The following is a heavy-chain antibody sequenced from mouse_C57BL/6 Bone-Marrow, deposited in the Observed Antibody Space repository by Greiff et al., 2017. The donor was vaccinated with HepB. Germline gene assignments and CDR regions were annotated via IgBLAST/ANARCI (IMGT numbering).Heavy chain of an antibody. D-gene: IGHD2-1*01. CDR2: IYPGDGDT. CDR3: ARGDGNGY. CDR1: GYAFSSSW. V-gene: IGHV1-82*01. J-gene: IGHJ2*01. Sequence: VKLMESGPELVKPGASVKISCKASGYAFSSSWMNWVKQRPGKGLEWIGRIYPGDGDTNYNGKFKGKATLTADKSSSTAYMQLSSLTSEDSAVYFCARGDGNGYWGQGTTLTVSS.